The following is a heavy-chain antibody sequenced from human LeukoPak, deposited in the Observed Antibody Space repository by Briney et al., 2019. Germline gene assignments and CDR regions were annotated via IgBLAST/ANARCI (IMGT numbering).Heavy chain of an antibody. V-gene: IGHV4-34*01. CDR2: INHSGST. CDR1: GGSFSGYY. D-gene: IGHD2-21*02. CDR3: ARGRDVVVTGIHRFDP. Sequence: SETLSLTCAVYGGSFSGYYWSWIRQPPGKGLEWIGEINHSGSTNYNPSLKSRVTISVDTSKNQFSLKLSSVTAADTAVYYCARGRDVVVTGIHRFDPWGQGTLVNVSS. J-gene: IGHJ5*02.